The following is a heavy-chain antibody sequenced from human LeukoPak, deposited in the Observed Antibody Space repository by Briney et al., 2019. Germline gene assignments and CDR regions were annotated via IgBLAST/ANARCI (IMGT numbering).Heavy chain of an antibody. J-gene: IGHJ4*02. CDR3: ARGQRGYSSSWYWERWHFDY. CDR1: GGSFSGYY. CDR2: INHSGST. D-gene: IGHD6-13*01. V-gene: IGHV4-34*01. Sequence: KPSETLSLTCAVYGGSFSGYYWSWIRQPPGKGLEWIGEINHSGSTNYNPSLKSRVTISVDTSKNQFSLKLSSVTAADTAVYYCARGQRGYSSSWYWERWHFDYWGQGTLVTVSS.